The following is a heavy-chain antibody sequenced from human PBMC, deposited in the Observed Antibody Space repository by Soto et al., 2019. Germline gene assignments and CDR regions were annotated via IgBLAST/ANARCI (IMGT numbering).Heavy chain of an antibody. Sequence: GGSLRLSCAASGFIFSSNWMNWVRLSPGKGLEWLANIKQDGSETYYADSVKGRFTISRDNARNSLYLQMNFLRAEDTAVYYCVRDWGYCSGGACYSVFDYWGQGTLVTVSS. CDR2: IKQDGSET. V-gene: IGHV3-7*01. CDR1: GFIFSSNW. J-gene: IGHJ4*02. CDR3: VRDWGYCSGGACYSVFDY. D-gene: IGHD2-15*01.